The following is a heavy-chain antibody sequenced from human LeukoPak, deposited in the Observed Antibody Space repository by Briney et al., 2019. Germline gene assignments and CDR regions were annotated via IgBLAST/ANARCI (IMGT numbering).Heavy chain of an antibody. V-gene: IGHV3-7*01. Sequence: PGGSLRLSCAVSRFSFSTSWMSWVRQAPGQGLEWVAKINQDGSAISYMDSVKGRFTISRDNAKNSLYLQMNSLRVEDTAIYYCSNGDAGLNSIFVWGQGTTVTVSS. CDR2: INQDGSAI. J-gene: IGHJ6*02. D-gene: IGHD4-11*01. CDR1: RFSFSTSW. CDR3: SNGDAGLNSIFV.